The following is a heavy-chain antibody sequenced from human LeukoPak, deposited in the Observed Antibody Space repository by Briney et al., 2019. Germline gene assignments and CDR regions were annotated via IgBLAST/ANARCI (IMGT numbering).Heavy chain of an antibody. CDR1: GYTFTSYG. CDR2: IIPIFGTA. V-gene: IGHV1-69*13. Sequence: GASVKVSCKASGYTFTSYGISWVRQAPGQGLEWMGGIIPIFGTANYAQKFQGRVTITADESTSTAYMELSSLRSEDTAVYYCARAPYDFWSGYYTFGIDYYYYGMDVWGQGTTVTVSS. J-gene: IGHJ6*02. D-gene: IGHD3-3*01. CDR3: ARAPYDFWSGYYTFGIDYYYYGMDV.